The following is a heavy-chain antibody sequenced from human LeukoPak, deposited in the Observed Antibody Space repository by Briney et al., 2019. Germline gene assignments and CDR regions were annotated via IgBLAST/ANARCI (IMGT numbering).Heavy chain of an antibody. CDR2: TYYRSMWSF. Sequence: SQTLSLTCAISGDSLFTSSFAWNWIRQSPSRGLEWLGRTYYRSMWSFDYAISVKSRISISTDTSKNHFSLQLNSVTPEDTAVYYCARGKYTSFDNWGQGTLVTVSS. D-gene: IGHD2-2*01. V-gene: IGHV6-1*01. CDR1: GDSLFTSSFA. J-gene: IGHJ4*02. CDR3: ARGKYTSFDN.